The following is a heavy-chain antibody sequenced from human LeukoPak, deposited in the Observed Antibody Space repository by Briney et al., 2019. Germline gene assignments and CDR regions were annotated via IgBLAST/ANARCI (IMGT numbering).Heavy chain of an antibody. Sequence: GGSLRLSCAASGLTFSSYSMNWVRQAPGKGLEWVSSISSSSSYIYYADSVKGRFAISRDNAKNSLYLQMNSLRAEDTAVYYYAREGPTATLQYYYYGMDVWGQGTTVTVSS. V-gene: IGHV3-21*01. CDR1: GLTFSSYS. CDR3: AREGPTATLQYYYYGMDV. CDR2: ISSSSSYI. J-gene: IGHJ6*02. D-gene: IGHD4-11*01.